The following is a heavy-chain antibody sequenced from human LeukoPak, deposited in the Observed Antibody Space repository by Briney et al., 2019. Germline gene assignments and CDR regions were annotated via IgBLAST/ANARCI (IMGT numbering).Heavy chain of an antibody. CDR2: IYYSENT. V-gene: IGHV4-39*01. D-gene: IGHD1-14*01. J-gene: IGHJ6*03. CDR3: ARRRFITGLYYYYYMDV. CDR1: GPSISSSSYH. Sequence: PSDTLSLTCTVSGPSISSSSYHWGWVRQPPGKGLEWIGTIYYSENTYYNPSLKSRVIISVDTSRNQFSLRLSSVTAADAAVYYCARRRFITGLYYYYYMDVWGKGTTVTVSS.